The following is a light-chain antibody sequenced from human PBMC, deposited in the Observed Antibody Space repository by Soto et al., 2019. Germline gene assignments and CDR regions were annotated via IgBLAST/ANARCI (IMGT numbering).Light chain of an antibody. V-gene: IGKV1-9*01. J-gene: IGKJ5*01. CDR2: AAS. CDR1: QYISYY. CDR3: QQRHSYPIT. Sequence: IQLTQSPSSLSASVGDRVTISFRASQYISYYFAWQQQRPGEAPKLLIYAASTVQSGVPSRFSGSGSGKDFTLTIRILQPEDFATYCCQQRHSYPITFGQGTRLEIK.